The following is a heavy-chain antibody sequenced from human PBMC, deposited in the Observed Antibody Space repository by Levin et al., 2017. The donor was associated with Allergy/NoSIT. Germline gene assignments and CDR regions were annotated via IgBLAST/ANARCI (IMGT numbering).Heavy chain of an antibody. Sequence: SETLSLTCAVSGGSISSGGYSWSWIRQPPGKGLEWIGYIYHSGSTYYNPSLKSRVTISVDRSKNQFSLKLSSVTAADTAVYYCARVKANYGSGTAVDYWGQGTLVTVSS. CDR3: ARVKANYGSGTAVDY. V-gene: IGHV4-30-2*01. D-gene: IGHD3-10*01. CDR1: GGSISSGGYS. J-gene: IGHJ4*02. CDR2: IYHSGST.